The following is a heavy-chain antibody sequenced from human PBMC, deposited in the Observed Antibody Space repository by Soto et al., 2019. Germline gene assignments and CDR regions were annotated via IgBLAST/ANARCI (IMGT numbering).Heavy chain of an antibody. J-gene: IGHJ6*02. Sequence: SETLSLTCTVSACSINCSNYYWGWIRQPPGKGLEWIGSIYYSGSTYYNPSLKSRVTISVDTSKNQFSLKLSSVTAADTAVYYCASQLGLTLDYYYYYGMDVWGQGPSVT. D-gene: IGHD1-1*01. CDR1: ACSINCSNYY. CDR3: ASQLGLTLDYYYYYGMDV. V-gene: IGHV4-39*01. CDR2: IYYSGST.